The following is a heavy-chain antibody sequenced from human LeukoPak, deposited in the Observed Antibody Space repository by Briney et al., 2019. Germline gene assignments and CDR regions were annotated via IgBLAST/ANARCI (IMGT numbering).Heavy chain of an antibody. CDR1: GGSISSYY. CDR3: ARGTNMVRGVTSAADFDY. Sequence: PSETLPLTCTVSGGSISSYYWSWIRQPPGKGLEWIGYIYHSGSTNYNPSLKSRVTISVDTSKNQFSLKLSSATAADTAVYYCARGTNMVRGVTSAADFDYWGQGTLVTVSS. J-gene: IGHJ4*02. CDR2: IYHSGST. V-gene: IGHV4-59*01. D-gene: IGHD3-10*01.